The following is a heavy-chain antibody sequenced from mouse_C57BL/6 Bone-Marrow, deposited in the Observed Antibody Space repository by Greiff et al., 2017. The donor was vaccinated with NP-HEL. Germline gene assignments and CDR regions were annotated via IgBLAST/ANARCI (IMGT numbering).Heavy chain of an antibody. V-gene: IGHV1-43*01. Sequence: VQLQQSGPELVKPGASVKISCKASGYSFTGYYMHWVKQSSEKSLEWIGEINPSTGGTSYNQKFKGKATLTVDKSSSTAFMQLKSLTSEDSAVYYFARYWFAYWGQGTLVTVSA. CDR3: ARYWFAY. CDR2: INPSTGGT. CDR1: GYSFTGYY. J-gene: IGHJ3*01.